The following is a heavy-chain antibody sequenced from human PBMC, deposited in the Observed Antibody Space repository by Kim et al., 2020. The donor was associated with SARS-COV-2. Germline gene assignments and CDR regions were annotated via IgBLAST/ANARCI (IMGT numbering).Heavy chain of an antibody. D-gene: IGHD6-19*01. CDR2: INTNTGNP. J-gene: IGHJ6*02. CDR3: ARSGQWLAKYYYGMDV. CDR1: GYTFTSYA. Sequence: ASVKVSCKASGYTFTSYAMNWVRQAPGQGLEWMGWINTNTGNPTYAQGFTGRFVFSLDTSVSTAYLQISSLKAEDTAVYYCARSGQWLAKYYYGMDVWGQGTTVTVSS. V-gene: IGHV7-4-1*02.